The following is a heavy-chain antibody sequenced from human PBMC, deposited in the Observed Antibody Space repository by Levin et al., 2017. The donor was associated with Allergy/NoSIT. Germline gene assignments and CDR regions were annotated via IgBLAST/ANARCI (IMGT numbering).Heavy chain of an antibody. CDR1: GFTFSSYD. CDR2: ISGGGGTT. V-gene: IGHV3-23*01. CDR3: ANAQQYRGYDWTAGFDY. D-gene: IGHD5-12*01. J-gene: IGHJ4*02. Sequence: GASVKVSCAASGFTFSSYDMSWVRQAPGKGLEWVSSISGGGGTTYYADSVKGRFTISRDNAKNTLYPQMNSLTAADTAVYYCANAQQYRGYDWTAGFDYWGQGTLVTVSS.